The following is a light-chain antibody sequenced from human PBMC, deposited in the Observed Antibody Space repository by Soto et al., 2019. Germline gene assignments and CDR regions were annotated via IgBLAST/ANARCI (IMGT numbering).Light chain of an antibody. V-gene: IGKV3-15*01. CDR3: QQYNQWPIP. J-gene: IGKJ5*01. Sequence: EIVIKQSPSTLTVSPGERATLSCRASQSAGTNLAWYQQKPGQAPRLLIHGAFTRATGIPARFSGSGSGTEFTLTISSLQSEDFAVFYCQQYNQWPIPFGQGTRLAI. CDR1: QSAGTN. CDR2: GAF.